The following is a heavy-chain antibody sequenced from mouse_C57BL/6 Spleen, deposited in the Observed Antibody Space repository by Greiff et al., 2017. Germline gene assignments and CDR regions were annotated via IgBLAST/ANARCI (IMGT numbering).Heavy chain of an antibody. D-gene: IGHD1-1*01. V-gene: IGHV5-16*01. CDR3: ARVAYYGSEGGYFDY. CDR1: GFTFSDYY. Sequence: EVKLVESEGGLVQPGSSMKLSCTASGFTFSDYYMAWVRQVPEKGLEWVANINYDGSSTYYLDSLKSRFIISRDNAKNILYLQMSSLKSEDTATYYCARVAYYGSEGGYFDYWGQGTTLTVSS. J-gene: IGHJ2*01. CDR2: INYDGSST.